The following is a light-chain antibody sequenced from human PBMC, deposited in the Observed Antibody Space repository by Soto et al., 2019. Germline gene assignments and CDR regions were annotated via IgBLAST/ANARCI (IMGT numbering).Light chain of an antibody. CDR3: QQYGSSPLT. Sequence: ENVLTQSPGTLSLSPGERATLSCRASQSVSSSYLAWSQQKPGQAPRLLIYGASSRATGIPDRCSGSGSGTDFTLTISRLEPEDFAVYYWQQYGSSPLTFGGGTKVEIK. CDR1: QSVSSSY. J-gene: IGKJ4*01. V-gene: IGKV3-20*01. CDR2: GAS.